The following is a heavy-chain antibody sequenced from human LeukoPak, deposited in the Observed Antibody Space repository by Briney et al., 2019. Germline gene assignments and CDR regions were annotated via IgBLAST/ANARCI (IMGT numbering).Heavy chain of an antibody. CDR2: IYYSGST. CDR3: ARDGAHKNHYYSYYYMDV. J-gene: IGHJ6*03. CDR1: GGSISSYY. Sequence: SETLSLTCTVSGGSISSYYWNWIRQPPGKGLEWIGYIYYSGSTNCNPSLKSRVTISLDTSKNQFSLKLSSVTAADTAVYYCARDGAHKNHYYSYYYMDVWGKGTTVTVSS. D-gene: IGHD3-16*01. V-gene: IGHV4-59*01.